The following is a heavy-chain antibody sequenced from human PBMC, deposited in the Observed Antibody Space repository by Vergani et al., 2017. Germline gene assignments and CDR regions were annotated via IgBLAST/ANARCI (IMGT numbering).Heavy chain of an antibody. Sequence: QVQLVQSGAEVKKPGSSVKVSCKASGGTFSSYAISWVRQAPGQGLEWMGRIIPIFGTANYAQKFQGRVTITADESTSTAYMGLSSLRSEDTALYYCARAELLGGNNWFDPWGQGTLVTVSS. J-gene: IGHJ5*02. CDR1: GGTFSSYA. CDR3: ARAELLGGNNWFDP. CDR2: IIPIFGTA. V-gene: IGHV1-69*13. D-gene: IGHD1-26*01.